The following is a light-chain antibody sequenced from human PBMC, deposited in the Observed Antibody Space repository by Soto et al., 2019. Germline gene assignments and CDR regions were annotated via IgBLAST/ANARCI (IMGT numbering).Light chain of an antibody. Sequence: ETVLTQSPGPLSLSPGQGATLSCRARPSASSSYLAWYQQKPGQNPRLLIYGASNRAPGIPDRFSGCGSGTDFTLTISRREAEDFAVYYCQQYVPAPPSWTFGQGAKVDIK. CDR2: GAS. CDR3: QQYVPAPPSWT. J-gene: IGKJ1*01. V-gene: IGKV3-20*01. CDR1: PSASSSY.